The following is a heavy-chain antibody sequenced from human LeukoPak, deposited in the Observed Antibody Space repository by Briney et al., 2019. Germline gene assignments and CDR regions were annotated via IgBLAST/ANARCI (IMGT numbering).Heavy chain of an antibody. V-gene: IGHV5-51*01. D-gene: IGHD5-24*01. CDR1: GYSFTSYW. CDR3: ARRSSRDGYNYDFDY. CDR2: IYPGDSDT. J-gene: IGHJ4*02. Sequence: GESLKISCKGSGYSFTSYWIGWVRQMPGKGLEWMGIIYPGDSDTRYSPSFQGQVTISADKSISTAYLQWSSLKASDTAMYYCARRSSRDGYNYDFDYWGQGTLVTVSS.